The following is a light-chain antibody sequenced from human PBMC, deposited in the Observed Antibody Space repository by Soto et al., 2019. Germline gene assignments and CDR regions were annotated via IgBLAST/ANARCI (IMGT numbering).Light chain of an antibody. J-gene: IGLJ2*01. CDR3: SSQAVSSTLV. Sequence: SALTQPASVSGSPGQSITISCTGTSSDVGGYNYVSWYQQHPGKAPKLMIYDVSNRPSGVSNRFSGSKSGNTASLTISGLQAEDEAHYYCSSQAVSSTLVFGGGTKLTVL. CDR1: SSDVGGYNY. CDR2: DVS. V-gene: IGLV2-14*01.